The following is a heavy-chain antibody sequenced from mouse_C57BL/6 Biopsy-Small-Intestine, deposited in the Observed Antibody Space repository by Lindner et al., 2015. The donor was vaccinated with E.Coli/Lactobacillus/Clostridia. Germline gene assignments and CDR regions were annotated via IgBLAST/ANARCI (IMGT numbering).Heavy chain of an antibody. CDR2: IDPATGGT. J-gene: IGHJ2*01. Sequence: VQLQESGAELVRPGASVTLSCKASGYTFTVYEIHWVKQTPVLGLEWIGAIDPATGGTAYNQKCKGKAILTEDTSSSTAYMELRSLTSEDSAVYYCTRGAYYSDYDFDYWGQGTTLTVSS. CDR1: GYTFTVYE. D-gene: IGHD2-5*01. CDR3: TRGAYYSDYDFDY. V-gene: IGHV1-15*01.